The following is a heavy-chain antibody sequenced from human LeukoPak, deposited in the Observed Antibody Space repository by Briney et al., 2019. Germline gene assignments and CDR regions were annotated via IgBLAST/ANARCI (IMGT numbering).Heavy chain of an antibody. J-gene: IGHJ4*02. D-gene: IGHD2-15*01. Sequence: GGSLRLSCAASGFTFSSYWMSWVRQAPGKGLEWVANINQDGSEKYYVDSVKGRFTFSRDNTKISLYVQMNSLRAEDTAVYYCARGGLQYFDSWGQGTLVTVSS. V-gene: IGHV3-7*01. CDR2: INQDGSEK. CDR3: ARGGLQYFDS. CDR1: GFTFSSYW.